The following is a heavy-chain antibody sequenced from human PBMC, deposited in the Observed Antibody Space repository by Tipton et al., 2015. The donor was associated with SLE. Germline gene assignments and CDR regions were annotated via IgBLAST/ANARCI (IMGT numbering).Heavy chain of an antibody. V-gene: IGHV4-61*02. Sequence: TLSLTCTVSGVSISSGSYYWNWIRQPAGKGLEWIGRVYITGSPYYNPSLESRVAMSMDTSKNQFSLRLTAVAAADTAVYYCARTLDALDLWGQGTMVTFSS. CDR2: VYITGSP. CDR1: GVSISSGSYY. J-gene: IGHJ3*01. CDR3: ARTLDALDL.